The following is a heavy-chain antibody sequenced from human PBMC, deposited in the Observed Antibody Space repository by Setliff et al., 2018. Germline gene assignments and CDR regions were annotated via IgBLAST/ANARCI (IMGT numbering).Heavy chain of an antibody. D-gene: IGHD4-17*01. Sequence: SETLSLTCSVSSGSIGSHYWNWMRQPPGKGLERIGHVFHTGSTKYNPSLRSRVTISVDTSENYFSLRLTSVTAADTAVYYCARAPPSVPYGDYGPRQYFDLWGRGSLVTVSS. CDR1: SGSIGSHY. CDR2: VFHTGST. CDR3: ARAPPSVPYGDYGPRQYFDL. V-gene: IGHV4-59*11. J-gene: IGHJ2*01.